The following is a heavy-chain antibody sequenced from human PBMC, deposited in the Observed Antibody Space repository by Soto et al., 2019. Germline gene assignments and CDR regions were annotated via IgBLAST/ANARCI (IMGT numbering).Heavy chain of an antibody. Sequence: QVQLVQSGAEVKKPGASVKVSCKASGYTFISYDINWVRQATGQGLEWMGWMNPNSGNTGYAQKFQGRVTMTSDTSISTDYMELSSLRSEDTAVYYCAKTLSGSYFEWGQGTMVTVSS. CDR2: MNPNSGNT. CDR3: AKTLSGSYFE. CDR1: GYTFISYD. J-gene: IGHJ3*01. V-gene: IGHV1-8*01. D-gene: IGHD1-26*01.